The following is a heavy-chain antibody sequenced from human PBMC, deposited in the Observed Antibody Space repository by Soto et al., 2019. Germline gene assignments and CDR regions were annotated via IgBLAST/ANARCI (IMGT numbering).Heavy chain of an antibody. J-gene: IGHJ6*02. CDR3: ARPTNSSSWIYYYYYGMDV. CDR1: GGSISSYY. Sequence: PSETLSLTCTVSGGSISSYYWSWIRQPPGKGLEWIGYIYYSGSTNYNPSLKSRVTISVDTSKNQFSLKLSSVTAADTAVYYCARPTNSSSWIYYYYYGMDVWGQGTTVTVSS. V-gene: IGHV4-59*01. D-gene: IGHD6-13*01. CDR2: IYYSGST.